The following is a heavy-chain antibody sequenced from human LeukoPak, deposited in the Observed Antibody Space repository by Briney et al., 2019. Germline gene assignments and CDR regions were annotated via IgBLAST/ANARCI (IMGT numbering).Heavy chain of an antibody. V-gene: IGHV1-24*01. CDR3: ATAPPNWNLAFDI. J-gene: IGHJ3*02. D-gene: IGHD1-7*01. CDR1: GYTLTELS. CDR2: FDPEDGET. Sequence: ASVKVSCKVSGYTLTELSMHWVRQAPGKGLEWMGGFDPEDGETIYAQKFQGRVTMTEDTSTDTACMELSSLRSEDTAVYHRATAPPNWNLAFDIWGQGTMVTVSS.